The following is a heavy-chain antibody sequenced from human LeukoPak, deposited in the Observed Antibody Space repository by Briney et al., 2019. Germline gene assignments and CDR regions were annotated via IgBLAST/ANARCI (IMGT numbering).Heavy chain of an antibody. V-gene: IGHV4-34*01. CDR2: INHSGST. CDR1: SGSISNYY. Sequence: SETLSLTCTVSSGSISNYYWSWIRQPPGKGLEWIGEINHSGSTNYNPSLKSRVTISVDTSKNQFSLKLSSVTAADTAVYYCARGWAFQTIKYFDYWGQGTLVTVFS. CDR3: ARGWAFQTIKYFDY. J-gene: IGHJ4*02.